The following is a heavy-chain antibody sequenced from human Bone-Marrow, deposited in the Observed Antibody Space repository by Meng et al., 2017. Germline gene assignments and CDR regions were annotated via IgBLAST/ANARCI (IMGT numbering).Heavy chain of an antibody. J-gene: IGHJ4*02. Sequence: GSLRLSCTVSGGSVSSGGYYWSWIRQPPGKGLEWIGNLHYSGSTNYNPSLKSRVTMSVDTSKNQFSLKVSSVTSADTAVYYCARLFSGKNRPFDYWGQGTLVTVSS. CDR1: GGSVSSGGYY. D-gene: IGHD1-26*01. CDR2: LHYSGST. CDR3: ARLFSGKNRPFDY. V-gene: IGHV4-61*08.